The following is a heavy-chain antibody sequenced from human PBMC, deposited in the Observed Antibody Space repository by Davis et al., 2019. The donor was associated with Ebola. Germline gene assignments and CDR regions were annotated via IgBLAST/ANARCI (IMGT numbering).Heavy chain of an antibody. V-gene: IGHV1-3*01. J-gene: IGHJ4*02. Sequence: ASVKVSCKASGYSFSSYSIHWLRQAPGQRLEWMGWINPGIGNTKYSQKFQGRVTITRDTSASTAYMELSSLRSEDTAVYYCARFSLYSSDWDYWGQGTLVTVSS. CDR2: INPGIGNT. CDR3: ARFSLYSSDWDY. CDR1: GYSFSSYS. D-gene: IGHD6-19*01.